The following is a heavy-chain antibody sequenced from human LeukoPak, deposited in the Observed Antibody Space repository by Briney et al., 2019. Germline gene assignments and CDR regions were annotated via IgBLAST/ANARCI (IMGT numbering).Heavy chain of an antibody. D-gene: IGHD5-12*01. CDR1: GFTFETYW. V-gene: IGHV3-7*01. Sequence: PGGSLRLSCVASGFTFETYWTSWVRQAPGKGLEWVANIKQDGSEKYYVDSVKGRFTISRDNAKNSLYLQMNSLRAEDTAVYYCARDPSGYGPSDYWGQGTLVTVSS. CDR3: ARDPSGYGPSDY. CDR2: IKQDGSEK. J-gene: IGHJ4*02.